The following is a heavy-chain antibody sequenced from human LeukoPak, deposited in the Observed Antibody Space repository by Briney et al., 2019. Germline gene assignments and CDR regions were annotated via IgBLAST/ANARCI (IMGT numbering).Heavy chain of an antibody. CDR3: VNGITATSG. D-gene: IGHD1-20*01. J-gene: IGHJ4*02. Sequence: QTGGSVRLSCVGSGFIFSNFWMHWVRQAPGKGLMWVSAIKTDGSSTSYVDSVEGRFTISRDNAKNTLYLQMNSLRAEDTAIYYCVNGITATSGWGQGTLVTVSS. CDR1: GFIFSNFW. V-gene: IGHV3-74*01. CDR2: IKTDGSST.